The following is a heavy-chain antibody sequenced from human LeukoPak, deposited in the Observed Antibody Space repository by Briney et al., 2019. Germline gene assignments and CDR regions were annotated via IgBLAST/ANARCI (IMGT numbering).Heavy chain of an antibody. CDR3: AKRGTYLDY. CDR2: ISGSGGST. D-gene: IGHD1-1*01. CDR1: AFTFSRYA. V-gene: IGHV3-23*01. Sequence: GGSLRLSCAASAASAFTFSRYAMSWVRQAPGKGLEWVSAISGSGGSTYYADSVKGRFTISRDNSKNTLYLQMNSLRAEDTAVYYCAKRGTYLDYWGQGTLVTVSS. J-gene: IGHJ4*02.